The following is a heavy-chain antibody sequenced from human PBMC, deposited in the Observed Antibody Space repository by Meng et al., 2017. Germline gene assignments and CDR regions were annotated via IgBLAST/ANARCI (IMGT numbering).Heavy chain of an antibody. D-gene: IGHD3-10*01. CDR1: GFTFTGYY. CDR3: ARDQFYGSGSYSPFDY. CDR2: INPNSGGT. J-gene: IGHJ4*02. Sequence: LGESGAGVKKPGAPGKVACQASGFTFTGYYMRWVRQAPGQGLEWMGWINPNSGGTNYAQKFQGRVTMTRDTSVSTAYMELSRLRSDDTAVYYCARDQFYGSGSYSPFDYWGQGTLVTVSS. V-gene: IGHV1-2*02.